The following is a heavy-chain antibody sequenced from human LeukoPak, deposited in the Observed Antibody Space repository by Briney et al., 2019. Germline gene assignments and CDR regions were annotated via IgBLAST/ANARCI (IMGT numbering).Heavy chain of an antibody. V-gene: IGHV3-53*01. J-gene: IGHJ4*02. CDR1: GLTFSSYW. Sequence: GGSLRLSCAASGLTFSSYWMHWVRQAPGKGLEWVSVIYSGGSTYYADSVKGRFTISRDNSKNTLYLQMNSLRAEDTAVYYCAREGTKEQRVDYWGQGTLVTVSS. CDR3: AREGTKEQRVDY. D-gene: IGHD6-25*01. CDR2: IYSGGST.